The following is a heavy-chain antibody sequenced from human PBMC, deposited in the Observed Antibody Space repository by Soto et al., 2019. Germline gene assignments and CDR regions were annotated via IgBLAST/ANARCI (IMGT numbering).Heavy chain of an antibody. CDR3: ARTIYLQDYFDC. V-gene: IGHV4-59*08. J-gene: IGHJ4*02. CDR2: IYYIGNT. CDR1: GGSISSYY. Sequence: SETLSLTCTVSGGSISSYYWSWIRQPPGKGLEWIGYIYYIGNTNYNPSLKSRVTVSVDTSKNHFSLNLSSVTAAYTAVYYCARTIYLQDYFDCWGQGTLVTVSS.